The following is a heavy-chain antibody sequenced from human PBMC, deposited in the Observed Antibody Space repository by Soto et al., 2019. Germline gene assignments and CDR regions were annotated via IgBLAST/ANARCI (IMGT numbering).Heavy chain of an antibody. J-gene: IGHJ6*02. CDR2: TYYRSKWYN. D-gene: IGHD3-3*01. Sequence: SQTLSLTCAISGDSVSSNSAAWNWIRQSPSRGLEWLGRTYYRSKWYNDYAVSVKSRITINPDTSKNQFSLQLNSVTPEDTAVYYCARAEERITIFGVVIINGMDVWGQGTTVTVSS. CDR1: GDSVSSNSAA. V-gene: IGHV6-1*01. CDR3: ARAEERITIFGVVIINGMDV.